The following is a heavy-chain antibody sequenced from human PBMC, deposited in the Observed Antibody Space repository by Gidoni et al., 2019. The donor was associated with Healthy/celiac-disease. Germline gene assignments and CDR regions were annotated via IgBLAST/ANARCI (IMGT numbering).Heavy chain of an antibody. V-gene: IGHV3-21*01. CDR1: GFTFSSYS. J-gene: IGHJ4*02. CDR3: ARPYSSAYFDY. CDR2: ISRSSSYI. Sequence: EVQLVESGGGLVKPGGSLRLSCAASGFTFSSYSMNWVRQAPGKGLEWVSSISRSSSYIYYADSVKGRFTISRDNAKNSLYLQMNSLRAEDTAVYYCARPYSSAYFDYWGQGTLVTVSS. D-gene: IGHD6-19*01.